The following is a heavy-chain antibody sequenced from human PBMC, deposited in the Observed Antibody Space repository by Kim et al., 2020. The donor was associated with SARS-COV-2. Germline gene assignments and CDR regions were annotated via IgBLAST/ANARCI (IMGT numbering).Heavy chain of an antibody. CDR3: ASQRYNWNYVLDAFDV. CDR1: GDSIRTNSHY. D-gene: IGHD1-7*01. CDR2: TYYTGNN. V-gene: IGHV4-39*01. J-gene: IGHJ3*01. Sequence: SETLSLTCTVSGDSIRTNSHYWGWIRQSPGKGLEWIGCTYYTGNNYYNPSLKSRATMSVDTSKNQFSLKLDFVTAADTAVYYCASQRYNWNYVLDAFDVWGQGTTVAVSS.